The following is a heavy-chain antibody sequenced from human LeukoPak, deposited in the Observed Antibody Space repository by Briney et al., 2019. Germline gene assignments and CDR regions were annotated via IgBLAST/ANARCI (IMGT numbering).Heavy chain of an antibody. Sequence: GGSLRLSCAASGFTFSNYWMHWVRQAPGKGLVWVSRINNDGSSTSYADSVKGRFTISRDNAKNTLYLQMNSLRAEDTAIYYCAKGRLVVTAINSWGQGTLVTVSS. V-gene: IGHV3-74*01. CDR2: INNDGSST. J-gene: IGHJ4*02. CDR1: GFTFSNYW. CDR3: AKGRLVVTAINS. D-gene: IGHD2-21*02.